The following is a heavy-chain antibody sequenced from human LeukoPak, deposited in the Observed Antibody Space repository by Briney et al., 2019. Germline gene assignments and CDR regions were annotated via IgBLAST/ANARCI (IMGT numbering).Heavy chain of an antibody. Sequence: SETLSLTCTVSGGSISSSSYYWGWIRRPPGKGLEWIGSIYYSGSTYYNPSLKSRVTISVDTSKNQFSLKLSSVTAADTAVYYCARRLSLVTIFGVVSEGNWFDPWGQGTLVTVSS. D-gene: IGHD3-3*01. CDR1: GGSISSSSYY. CDR2: IYYSGST. V-gene: IGHV4-39*01. J-gene: IGHJ5*02. CDR3: ARRLSLVTIFGVVSEGNWFDP.